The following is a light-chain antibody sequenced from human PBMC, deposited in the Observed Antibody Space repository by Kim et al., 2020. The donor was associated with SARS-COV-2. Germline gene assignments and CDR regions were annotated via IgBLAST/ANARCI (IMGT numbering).Light chain of an antibody. CDR2: GKN. V-gene: IGLV3-19*01. CDR3: QSRDSSDKVV. J-gene: IGLJ2*01. Sequence: SSELTRDPAVSVALGQTVSIPCQGDGLRRAYVSWYQRRPGQAPVLVRYGKNNRPPGIPDRLSGSSTGNTASLTITGAQAEDEADYYCQSRDSSDKVVFGGGTQLTVL. CDR1: GLRRAY.